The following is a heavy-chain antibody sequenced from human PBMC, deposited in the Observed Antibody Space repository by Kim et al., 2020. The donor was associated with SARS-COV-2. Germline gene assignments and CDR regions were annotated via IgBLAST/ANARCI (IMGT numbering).Heavy chain of an antibody. CDR3: AKDLSAAPTENYGMDV. CDR1: GFTFDDYA. Sequence: GGSLRLSCAASGFTFDDYAMHWVRQAPGKGLEWVSGISWNSGSIGYADSVKGRFTISRDNAKNSLYLQMNSLRAEDTALYYCAKDLSAAPTENYGMDVWGQGTTVTVSS. J-gene: IGHJ6*02. D-gene: IGHD6-13*01. V-gene: IGHV3-9*01. CDR2: ISWNSGSI.